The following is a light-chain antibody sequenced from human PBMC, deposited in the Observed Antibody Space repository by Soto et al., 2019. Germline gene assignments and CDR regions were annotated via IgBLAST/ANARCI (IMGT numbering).Light chain of an antibody. CDR1: QSISSY. Sequence: DIQMTQSPSSLSASVGDRVTITCRASQSISSYLNWYQQKPGKAPKLLIYAASSLQSGVPSRFRGSGSGTDSTLTISSLQPEDFATYFCQQSYRIPYTFGQGTKLEI. J-gene: IGKJ2*01. CDR3: QQSYRIPYT. V-gene: IGKV1-39*01. CDR2: AAS.